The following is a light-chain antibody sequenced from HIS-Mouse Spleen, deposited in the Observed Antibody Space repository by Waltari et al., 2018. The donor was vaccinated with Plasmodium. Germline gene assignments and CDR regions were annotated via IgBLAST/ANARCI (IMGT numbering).Light chain of an antibody. CDR1: QSVSSY. J-gene: IGKJ2*01. Sequence: EIVLTQSPATLSLSPGERATIPCRASQSVSSYLAWYQQKPGQAPRLLINDASNRATGSPARFSGSGSGTDFTLTISSLEPEDFAVYYCQQRSNWMDTFGQGTKLEIK. CDR2: DAS. V-gene: IGKV3-11*01. CDR3: QQRSNWMDT.